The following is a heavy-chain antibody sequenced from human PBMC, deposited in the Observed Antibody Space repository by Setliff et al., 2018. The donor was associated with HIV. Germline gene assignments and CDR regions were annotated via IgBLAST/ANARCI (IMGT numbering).Heavy chain of an antibody. CDR1: GGSISSHY. V-gene: IGHV4-4*08. CDR3: ARKGNVGGWFDP. D-gene: IGHD3-16*01. CDR2: IYTSGST. Sequence: SETLSLTCTVSGGSISSHYWSWIRQPPGKGLEWIGHIYTSGSTNYNPSLKSRVTMSVGTSKNQFSLKLSSVTAADTAVYYCARKGNVGGWFDPWGQGTLVTVS. J-gene: IGHJ5*02.